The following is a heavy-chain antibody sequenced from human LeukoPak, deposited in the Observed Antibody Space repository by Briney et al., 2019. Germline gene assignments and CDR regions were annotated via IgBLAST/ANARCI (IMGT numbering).Heavy chain of an antibody. Sequence: GGSHRLSCAASGFSFSDAWMSWVRQAPGKGLEWVSAISGSGGSTYYADSVKGRFTISRDNSKNTLYLQMNSLRAEDTAVYYCAKEDTWELLFPTISYWGQGTLVTVSS. CDR2: ISGSGGST. D-gene: IGHD1-26*01. CDR3: AKEDTWELLFPTISY. V-gene: IGHV3-23*01. CDR1: GFSFSDAW. J-gene: IGHJ4*02.